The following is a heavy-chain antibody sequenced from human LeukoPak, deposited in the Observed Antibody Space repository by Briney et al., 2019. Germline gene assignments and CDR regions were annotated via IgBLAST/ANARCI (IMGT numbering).Heavy chain of an antibody. Sequence: SVKVSCKASGGTFSSYAISWVREAPGQGLEWMGGIIPIFGTANYAQKFQGRVTITADESTSTAYMELSSLGSEDTAVYYCARSSSSWGPYYFDYWGQGTLVTVSS. CDR1: GGTFSSYA. CDR2: IIPIFGTA. D-gene: IGHD6-13*01. J-gene: IGHJ4*02. CDR3: ARSSSSWGPYYFDY. V-gene: IGHV1-69*13.